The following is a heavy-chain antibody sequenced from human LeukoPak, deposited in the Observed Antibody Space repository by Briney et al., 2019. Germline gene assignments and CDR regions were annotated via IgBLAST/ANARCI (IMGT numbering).Heavy chain of an antibody. CDR2: ISAYNGNT. V-gene: IGHV1-18*01. J-gene: IGHJ6*03. Sequence: VASVKVSCKASGYTFTSYGISWVRQAPGQGLEWMGWISAYNGNTNYAQKLQGRVNMTTDTSTSTAYMELRSLRSDDTAVYYCARGVYSGSYFSYYYYYMDVWGKGTTVTVSS. D-gene: IGHD1-26*01. CDR1: GYTFTSYG. CDR3: ARGVYSGSYFSYYYYYMDV.